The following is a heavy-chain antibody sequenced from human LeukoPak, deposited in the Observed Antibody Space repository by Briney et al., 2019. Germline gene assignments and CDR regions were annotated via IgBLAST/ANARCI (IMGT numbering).Heavy chain of an antibody. D-gene: IGHD6-13*01. CDR2: ISSSSSYI. Sequence: PGGSLRLSCAASGFTFSSYGMNWVRQAPGKGLEWVSSISSSSSYIYYADSVKGRFTIPRDNAKNSLYLQMNSLRAEDTAVYYCARGGYSSSWYPPPWFDPWGQGTLVTVSS. V-gene: IGHV3-21*01. J-gene: IGHJ5*02. CDR3: ARGGYSSSWYPPPWFDP. CDR1: GFTFSSYG.